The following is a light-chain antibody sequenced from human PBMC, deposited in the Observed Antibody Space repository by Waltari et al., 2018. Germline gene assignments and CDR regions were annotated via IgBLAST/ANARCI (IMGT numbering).Light chain of an antibody. CDR3: CSYAGRGTYV. CDR1: TSDVGIYSL. Sequence: QSALTQPASVSGTPGQSITISCSDTTSDVGIYSLFSWYQQHPGEAPKLLICEVFKRPPDTSSRFSGAKSGSTASLTISGLQPEDEADYYCCSYAGRGTYVFGSGTKVTVL. CDR2: EVF. J-gene: IGLJ1*01. V-gene: IGLV2-23*02.